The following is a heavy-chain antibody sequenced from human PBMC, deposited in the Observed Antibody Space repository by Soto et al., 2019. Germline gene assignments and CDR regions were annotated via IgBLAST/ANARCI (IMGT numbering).Heavy chain of an antibody. J-gene: IGHJ2*01. CDR3: AMGRRGSSPSWY. V-gene: IGHV4-34*01. CDR1: SGYC. CDR2: LTHSGSS. Sequence: SGYCWSWIRQAPGKGLEWIGELTHSGSSNYNPSLNGRVTISVNRSKNLFVLNLNSVTDADTVVYYCAMGRRGSSPSWY. D-gene: IGHD3-16*01.